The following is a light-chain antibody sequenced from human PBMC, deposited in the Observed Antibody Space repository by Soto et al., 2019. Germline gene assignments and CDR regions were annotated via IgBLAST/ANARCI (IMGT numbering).Light chain of an antibody. CDR3: QQSYSRPRT. J-gene: IGKJ1*01. CDR2: TTS. Sequence: IDMPESDSSMSASVAHRDNITCRASQSISTYLNWYQQKQGKAPNLLIYTTSNLESGVPSRFSGSGYGTDFNLTINSLQTEDFATYFCQQSYSRPRTFGQGTKVDIK. V-gene: IGKV1-39*01. CDR1: QSISTY.